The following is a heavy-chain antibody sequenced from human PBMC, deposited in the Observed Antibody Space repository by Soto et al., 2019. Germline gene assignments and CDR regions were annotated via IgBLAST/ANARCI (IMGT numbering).Heavy chain of an antibody. V-gene: IGHV3-33*01. D-gene: IGHD6-13*01. CDR2: IWYDGSNK. CDR3: ARDLESSWTGYSNRYYCMHF. CDR1: GFTFSSYG. Sequence: GGSLRLSCAASGFTFSSYGMHWVRQAPGKGMEWVAVIWYDGSNKYYADSVKDRFTISRDNSKNTLYLRMNSLRAEDTAVYYCARDLESSWTGYSNRYYCMHFWGQATTVTVS. J-gene: IGHJ6*02.